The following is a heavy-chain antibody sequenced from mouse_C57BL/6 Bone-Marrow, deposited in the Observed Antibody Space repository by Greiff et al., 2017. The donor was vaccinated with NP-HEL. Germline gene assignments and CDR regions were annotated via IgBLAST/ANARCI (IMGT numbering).Heavy chain of an antibody. Sequence: VMLVESGAELVKPGASVKLSCKASGYAFSSYGMNWVKHRPGKGLEWIGQIYPGDGDTNYNGKFKGKATLTADKSSSTAYMQIRSLTSEDSAVYFCARGAYWGQGTLVTVSA. CDR1: GYAFSSYG. CDR3: ARGAY. J-gene: IGHJ3*01. V-gene: IGHV1-80*01. CDR2: IYPGDGDT.